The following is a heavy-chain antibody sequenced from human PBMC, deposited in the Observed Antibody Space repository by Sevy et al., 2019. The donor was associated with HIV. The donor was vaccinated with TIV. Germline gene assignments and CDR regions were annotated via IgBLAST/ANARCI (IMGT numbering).Heavy chain of an antibody. J-gene: IGHJ6*02. CDR1: GGTFSSYA. D-gene: IGHD1-26*01. CDR3: ARGGAKDGMDV. CDR2: IIPFFGTA. Sequence: KISCKASGGTFSSYAISWVRQAPGQGLEWMGGIIPFFGTANYAQKFQGRVTITADESTCTAYMELSSLRSEDTAVYYCARGGAKDGMDVWGQGTTVTVSS. V-gene: IGHV1-69*01.